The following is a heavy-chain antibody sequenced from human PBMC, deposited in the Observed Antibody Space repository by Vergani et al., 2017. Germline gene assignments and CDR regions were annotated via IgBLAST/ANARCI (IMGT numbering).Heavy chain of an antibody. CDR1: RFTFSSFA. D-gene: IGHD3-10*01. CDR3: AKDLTSGAYGMDV. J-gene: IGHJ6*02. CDR2: IRYDASNK. V-gene: IGHV3-30*02. Sequence: QVQLVESGGGVVQPGGSLRLSCAASRFTFSSFAMHWVRQAPGKGLEWVAFIRYDASNKYYADSVKGRFTISRDNSKNTLSLQMNSLRAEDTAVYYCAKDLTSGAYGMDVWGQGTTVTVSS.